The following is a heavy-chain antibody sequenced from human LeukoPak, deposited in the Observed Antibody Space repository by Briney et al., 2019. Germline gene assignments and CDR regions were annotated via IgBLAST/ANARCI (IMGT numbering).Heavy chain of an antibody. J-gene: IGHJ3*01. Sequence: PGGSLRLSCAASGFTFSSYDMNWVRQAPGKGLEWVSYISSSSSYIYYADSVKGRFTTSRDNAKNSLYLQMNSLRAEDTAVYYCARVDAFDLWGQGTMVTVSS. CDR3: ARVDAFDL. CDR2: ISSSSSYI. V-gene: IGHV3-21*01. CDR1: GFTFSSYD.